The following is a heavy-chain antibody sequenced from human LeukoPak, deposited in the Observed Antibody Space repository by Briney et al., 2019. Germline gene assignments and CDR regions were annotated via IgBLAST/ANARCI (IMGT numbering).Heavy chain of an antibody. D-gene: IGHD5-24*01. V-gene: IGHV3-30-3*01. J-gene: IGHJ5*02. CDR2: ISYDGSNK. CDR3: ARGDGYGLLYWFDP. Sequence: PGGSLRLSCAASGFTFSTYAMTWLRQAPGKGLEWVAVISYDGSNKYYADSVKGRFTISRDNSKNTLYLQMNSLRAEDTAVYYCARGDGYGLLYWFDPWGQGTLVTVSS. CDR1: GFTFSTYA.